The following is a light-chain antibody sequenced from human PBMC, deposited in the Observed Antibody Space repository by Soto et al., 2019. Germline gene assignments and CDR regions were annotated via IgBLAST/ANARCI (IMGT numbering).Light chain of an antibody. CDR3: LQSYSTPCA. CDR1: QSIGNF. J-gene: IGKJ2*02. CDR2: ATS. Sequence: DMQMTQSPSSLSASVGDRVTITCRARQSIGNFLNWYQQKPGKAPRLLIYATSSLQSGVPSRFSRSGSRTDFTLTIISLQPEDFAPSYCLQSYSTPCAFGQGTKVDIK. V-gene: IGKV1-39*01.